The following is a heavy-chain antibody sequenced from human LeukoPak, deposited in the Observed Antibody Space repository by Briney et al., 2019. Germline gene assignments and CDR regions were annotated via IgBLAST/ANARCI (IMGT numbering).Heavy chain of an antibody. CDR2: ITYDGSNK. CDR1: KFTFINYG. D-gene: IGHD3-10*01. Sequence: TGGSLRLSCATSKFTFINYGMHWVRQAPGKGLEWVAVITYDGSNKYYADSVKGRFSISRDNPKNTLYLQMNSLRAEDTAVYYCARDGLTMVRGQTFLDYWGQGTLVTVSS. V-gene: IGHV3-33*01. J-gene: IGHJ4*02. CDR3: ARDGLTMVRGQTFLDY.